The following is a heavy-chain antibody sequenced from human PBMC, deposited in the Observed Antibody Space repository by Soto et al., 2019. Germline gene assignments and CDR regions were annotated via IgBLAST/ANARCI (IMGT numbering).Heavy chain of an antibody. J-gene: IGHJ4*02. Sequence: GGSLRLSCAASGFTFSSHAMNWVRQAPGEGLRWVSGISGSGGSTYYADSVKGRLTISRDNSKNTLYLQMNSLRAEDTAIYYCASTPFCTTPRCYAGYFDHWGLGTRVTVSS. D-gene: IGHD2-2*01. CDR3: ASTPFCTTPRCYAGYFDH. CDR2: ISGSGGST. CDR1: GFTFSSHA. V-gene: IGHV3-23*01.